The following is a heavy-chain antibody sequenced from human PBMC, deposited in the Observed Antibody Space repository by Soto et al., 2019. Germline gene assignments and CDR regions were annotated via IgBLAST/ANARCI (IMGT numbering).Heavy chain of an antibody. Sequence: SETLSLTCTVSGGSVSSGSYYWRWIRQPPGKGLEWIGYIYYSGSTNYNPSLKSRVTISVDTSKNQFSLKLSSVTAADTAVYYCARRWELQYYLDYWGQGTLVTISS. D-gene: IGHD1-26*01. V-gene: IGHV4-61*01. J-gene: IGHJ4*02. CDR2: IYYSGST. CDR1: GGSVSSGSYY. CDR3: ARRWELQYYLDY.